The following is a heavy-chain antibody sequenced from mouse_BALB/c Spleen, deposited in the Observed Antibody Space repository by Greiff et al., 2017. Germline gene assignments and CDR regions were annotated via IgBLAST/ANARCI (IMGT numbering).Heavy chain of an antibody. CDR3: ARVYDYDEEAWFAY. J-gene: IGHJ3*01. CDR2: ISSGGSYT. D-gene: IGHD2-4*01. Sequence: EVKVEESGGGLVKPGGSLKLSCAASGFTFSSYAMSWVRQSPEKRLEWVAEISSGGSYTYYPDTVTGRFTISRDNAKNTLYLEMSSLRSEDTAMYYCARVYDYDEEAWFAYWGQGTLVTVSA. V-gene: IGHV5-9-4*01. CDR1: GFTFSSYA.